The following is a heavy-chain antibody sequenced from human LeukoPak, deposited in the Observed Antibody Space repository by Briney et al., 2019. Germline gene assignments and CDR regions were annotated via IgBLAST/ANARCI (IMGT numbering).Heavy chain of an antibody. CDR2: IYCSWDT. D-gene: IGHD4-23*01. J-gene: IGHJ3*02. CDR3: ARDRGYGGNMRAFDI. CDR1: GGPISSVGYY. V-gene: IGHV4-31*03. Sequence: TLALTCTVSGGPISSVGYYWRWIRQHPGKGWERTGYIYCSWDTYYNPSLKHRVTISVDTSKNQFSLKLSSVTAADTAVYYCARDRGYGGNMRAFDIWGQGTIVTVPS.